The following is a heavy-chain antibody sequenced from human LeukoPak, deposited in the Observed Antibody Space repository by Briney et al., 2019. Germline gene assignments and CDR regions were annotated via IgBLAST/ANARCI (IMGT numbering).Heavy chain of an antibody. J-gene: IGHJ4*02. V-gene: IGHV3-66*01. CDR1: GFTVSSNY. CDR2: IYSGGST. CDR3: AGSGGFSMVRGVIAFDY. Sequence: PGGCLRLSCAASGFTVSSNYMSWARQAPGKGLEWVSVIYSGGSTYYADSVKGRFTISRDNSKNTLYLQMNSLRAEDTAVYYCAGSGGFSMVRGVIAFDYWGQGTLVTVSS. D-gene: IGHD3-10*01.